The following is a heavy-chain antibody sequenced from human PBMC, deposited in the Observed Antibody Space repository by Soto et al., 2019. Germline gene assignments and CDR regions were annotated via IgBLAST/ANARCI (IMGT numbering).Heavy chain of an antibody. D-gene: IGHD1-26*01. Sequence: QVQLVQSGAEVKKPGASVKVSCKASGYTFTGYYMHWVRQAPGQGLEWMGWINTNSGGTNYAQKFQGWVTMTRDTSISTANMELSRLRSDDTAVYYCAKDRGSGRYYSNPGYYYYGMDVWGQGTTVTVSS. CDR3: AKDRGSGRYYSNPGYYYYGMDV. CDR2: INTNSGGT. J-gene: IGHJ6*02. V-gene: IGHV1-2*04. CDR1: GYTFTGYY.